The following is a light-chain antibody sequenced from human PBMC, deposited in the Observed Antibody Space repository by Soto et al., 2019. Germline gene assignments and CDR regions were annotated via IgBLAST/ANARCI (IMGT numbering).Light chain of an antibody. J-gene: IGLJ3*02. Sequence: QSVLTQSSSASASLGSSVKLTCTLSSGHSTYIIAWHQQQPGKAPRYLMKLQGSGSYNMGSGVPDRFSGSSSGADRYLTISNLQSEDEADYYCETWDSHSWVFGGGTKVTVL. CDR2: LQGSGSY. CDR3: ETWDSHSWV. CDR1: SGHSTYI. V-gene: IGLV4-60*03.